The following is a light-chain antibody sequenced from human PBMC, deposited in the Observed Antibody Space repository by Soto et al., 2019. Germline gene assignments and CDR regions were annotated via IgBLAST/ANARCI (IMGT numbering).Light chain of an antibody. CDR1: QSIVTY. Sequence: DIQMTQCPSSLSASVVYRVTITCXASQSIVTYLNWYLQKPGKAPKLLIYAASNLQSGVPSRFSGSGSGTDFTLTISSLQPEDVATYFCQQSYSTPPWTFGQGTKVDIK. V-gene: IGKV1-39*01. CDR3: QQSYSTPPWT. J-gene: IGKJ1*01. CDR2: AAS.